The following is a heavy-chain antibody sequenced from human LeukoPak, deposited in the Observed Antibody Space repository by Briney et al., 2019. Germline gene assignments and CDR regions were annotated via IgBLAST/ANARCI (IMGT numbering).Heavy chain of an antibody. Sequence: ASVKVSCKASGYTFTSYGISWVRQAPGQGLEWMGWISAYNGNTNYAQKLQGRVTMTTDTSTSTAYMELRSPRSDDTAVYYCARDDYGDYIRSGVDYWGQGTLVTVSS. J-gene: IGHJ4*02. V-gene: IGHV1-18*01. CDR1: GYTFTSYG. CDR2: ISAYNGNT. CDR3: ARDDYGDYIRSGVDY. D-gene: IGHD4-17*01.